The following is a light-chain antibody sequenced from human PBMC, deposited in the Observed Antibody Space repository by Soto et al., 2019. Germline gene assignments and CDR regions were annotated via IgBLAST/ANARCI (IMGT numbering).Light chain of an antibody. CDR1: SSDVGAYNF. V-gene: IGLV2-14*01. J-gene: IGLJ2*01. CDR2: EVS. Sequence: QSVLTQPASVSGSPGQSITISCTGTSSDVGAYNFVSWYQQFPGKAPKLMIYEVSNRPSGVSDRFSGSKSGNTASLIISGLQADQEADSYCSSQRGRATVLFGGGTKVTV. CDR3: SSQRGRATVL.